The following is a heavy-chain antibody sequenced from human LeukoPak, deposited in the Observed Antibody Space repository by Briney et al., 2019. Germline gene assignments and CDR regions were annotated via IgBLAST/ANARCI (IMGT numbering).Heavy chain of an antibody. Sequence: SQTLSLTCAISGDSVSSNSAAWNWIRQSPSRGLEWLGRTYYRSKWYNDYAVSVKSRITINPDTSKDQFSLQLNSVTPEDTAVYYCASTIDSSSPSLDYWGQGTLVTVSS. CDR2: TYYRSKWYN. CDR3: ASTIDSSSPSLDY. D-gene: IGHD6-13*01. J-gene: IGHJ4*02. CDR1: GDSVSSNSAA. V-gene: IGHV6-1*01.